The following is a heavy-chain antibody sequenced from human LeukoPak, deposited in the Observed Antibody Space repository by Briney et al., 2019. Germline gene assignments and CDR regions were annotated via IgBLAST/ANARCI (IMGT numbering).Heavy chain of an antibody. J-gene: IGHJ6*02. CDR3: ARLWFGEGDYYYGMDV. CDR1: GYSFTSYW. CDR2: IYPGDSDT. Sequence: GESLKISCKGSGYSFTSYWIGWVRQMPGKGLEWMGIIYPGDSDTRYRPSFQGQVTISADKSISTAYLQWSSLKASDTAMYYCARLWFGEGDYYYGMDVWGQGTTVTVSS. D-gene: IGHD3-10*01. V-gene: IGHV5-51*01.